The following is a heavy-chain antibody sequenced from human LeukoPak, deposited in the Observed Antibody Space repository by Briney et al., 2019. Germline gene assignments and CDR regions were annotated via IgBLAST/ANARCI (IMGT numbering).Heavy chain of an antibody. D-gene: IGHD3-10*02. CDR3: AELGITMIGGV. CDR2: IKDDGSAK. Sequence: GESLRLSCAASGFTFTNYWMTWVRQAPGKGLEWVANIKDDGSAKYYADSVKGRFTISRDNAKNSLYLQMNSLRAEDTAVYYCAELGITMIGGVWGKGTTVTISS. CDR1: GFTFTNYW. V-gene: IGHV3-7*01. J-gene: IGHJ6*04.